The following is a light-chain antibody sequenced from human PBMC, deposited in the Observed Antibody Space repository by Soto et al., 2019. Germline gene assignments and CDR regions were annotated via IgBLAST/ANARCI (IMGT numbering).Light chain of an antibody. Sequence: QSVLTQPPSASGTPGQRVTLSCSGSSSNIGSNTVNWYQQLPGTAPKLLIYSNNQRPSGVPDRFSGSKSGTSASLAISGLQSEDEADYYCAAWDDSLNGQVVFGGGTKVTVL. CDR1: SSNIGSNT. V-gene: IGLV1-44*01. CDR2: SNN. CDR3: AAWDDSLNGQVV. J-gene: IGLJ2*01.